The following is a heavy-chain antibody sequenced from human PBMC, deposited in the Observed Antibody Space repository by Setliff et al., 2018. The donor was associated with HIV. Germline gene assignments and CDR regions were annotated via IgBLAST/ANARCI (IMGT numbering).Heavy chain of an antibody. Sequence: GGSLRLSCEASGFRVTDTYMAWVRQAPGKGLEWVTLIYKAGKTYYADFVKGRFTIARDDTKNTVSLQMTNLEPGDTAMYYCAKGGYGGAYYVAGYWGQGAKVTVSS. J-gene: IGHJ4*02. CDR3: AKGGYGGAYYVAGY. CDR2: IYKAGKT. V-gene: IGHV3-53*01. CDR1: GFRVTDTY. D-gene: IGHD5-18*01.